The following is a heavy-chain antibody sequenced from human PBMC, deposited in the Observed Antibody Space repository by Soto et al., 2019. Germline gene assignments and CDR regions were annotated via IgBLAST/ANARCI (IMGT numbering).Heavy chain of an antibody. V-gene: IGHV1-69*06. J-gene: IGHJ6*02. CDR3: AKDEVHCGGDCYSFSYYGMDV. CDR2: IIPIFGTA. D-gene: IGHD2-21*02. Sequence: SVKVSCKASGGTFSSYAISWVRQAPGQGLEWMGGIIPIFGTANYAQKFQGRVTITADKSTSTAYMELSSLRSEDTAVYYCAKDEVHCGGDCYSFSYYGMDVWGQGTTVTVSS. CDR1: GGTFSSYA.